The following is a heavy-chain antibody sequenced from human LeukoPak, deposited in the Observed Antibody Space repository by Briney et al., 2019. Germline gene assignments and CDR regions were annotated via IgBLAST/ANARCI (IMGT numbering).Heavy chain of an antibody. CDR2: INPSGGST. CDR1: GYTFTSYC. Sequence: GASVKVCCKASGYTFTSYCMHWVRQAPGQGLEWMGIINPSGGSTSYAQKFQGRVTMTRDTSTSTVYMELSSLRSEDTAVYYCARDLISGWSIDYRGQGTLVTVSS. CDR3: ARDLISGWSIDY. D-gene: IGHD6-19*01. V-gene: IGHV1-46*01. J-gene: IGHJ4*02.